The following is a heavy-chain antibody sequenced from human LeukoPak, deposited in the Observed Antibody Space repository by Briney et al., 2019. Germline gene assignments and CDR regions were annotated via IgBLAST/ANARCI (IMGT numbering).Heavy chain of an antibody. V-gene: IGHV1-18*01. CDR2: IYVSSGET. CDR3: TRDVGVSRFDS. CDR1: GYTFITHG. D-gene: IGHD2-21*01. Sequence: ASVKVSCKASGYTFITHGICWVRQVPGQGLEWMGWIYVSSGETNYAQSLQGRVTMTTDTSTSTAYMELKSLKSDDTAIYYCTRDVGVSRFDSWGQGTLVTVSP. J-gene: IGHJ5*01.